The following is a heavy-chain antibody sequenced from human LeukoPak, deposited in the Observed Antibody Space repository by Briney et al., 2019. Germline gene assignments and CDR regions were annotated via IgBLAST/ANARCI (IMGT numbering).Heavy chain of an antibody. CDR3: AKDLRIQLWAYYFDY. Sequence: GGSLRLSCAASGFTFSSYSMNWVRQAPGKGLEWVSTISNSGGSTYYADSVKGRFTISRDNSKNTLYLHMNSLRDEDTAVYYCAKDLRIQLWAYYFDYWGQGTLVTASS. CDR2: ISNSGGST. J-gene: IGHJ4*02. CDR1: GFTFSSYS. V-gene: IGHV3-23*01. D-gene: IGHD5-18*01.